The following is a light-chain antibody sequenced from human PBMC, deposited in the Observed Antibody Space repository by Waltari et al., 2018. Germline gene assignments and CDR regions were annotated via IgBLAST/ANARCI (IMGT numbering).Light chain of an antibody. Sequence: SYELTQPPSVSVSPGQTARNTCSADALPKQYADWYQQKPGQAPVLVIYKDSERPSGIPERFSGSSSGTTVTLTISGVQAEDEADYYCQSADSSGTFVVFGGGTKLTVL. V-gene: IGLV3-25*03. J-gene: IGLJ2*01. CDR3: QSADSSGTFVV. CDR1: ALPKQY. CDR2: KDS.